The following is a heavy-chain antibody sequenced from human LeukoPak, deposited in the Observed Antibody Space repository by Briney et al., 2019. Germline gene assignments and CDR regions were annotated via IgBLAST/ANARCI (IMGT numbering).Heavy chain of an antibody. J-gene: IGHJ5*02. CDR3: AQAVAQWLLPGRNNWFDP. D-gene: IGHD6-19*01. V-gene: IGHV1-69*06. CDR1: GGTFSSSA. CDR2: IIPIFGTA. Sequence: SVKVSCKASGGTFSSSAISWVRQAPGQGLEWMGGIIPIFGTANYAQKFQGRVTITADKSTSTAYMELSSLRSEDTAVYYCAQAVAQWLLPGRNNWFDPWGQGTLVTVSS.